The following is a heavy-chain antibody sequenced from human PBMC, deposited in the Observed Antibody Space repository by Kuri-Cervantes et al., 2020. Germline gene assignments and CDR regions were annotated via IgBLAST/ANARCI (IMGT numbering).Heavy chain of an antibody. D-gene: IGHD3-3*01. Sequence: SETLSLTCAVYGGSFSGYFWTWIRQPPGKGLEWIGEVNQRGNIDYNPSLKSRVTISRDTSKNQFSLKLNSVTAADTAVYYCARDNGVADFDYWGRGIQVTVSS. CDR1: GGSFSGYF. J-gene: IGHJ4*02. V-gene: IGHV4-34*01. CDR2: VNQRGNI. CDR3: ARDNGVADFDY.